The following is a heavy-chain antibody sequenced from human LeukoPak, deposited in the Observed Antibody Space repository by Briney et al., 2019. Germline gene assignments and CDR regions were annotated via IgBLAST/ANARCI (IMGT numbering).Heavy chain of an antibody. CDR3: ARDDWWELLPTRPSPVFDY. Sequence: GGSLRLSCAASGFTFSSYSMNWVRQAPGKGLEWVSYISSSSSTIYYADSVKGRFTISRDNAKNSLYLQMNSLRAEDTAVYYCARDDWWELLPTRPSPVFDYWGQGTLVTVSS. D-gene: IGHD1-26*01. CDR2: ISSSSSTI. V-gene: IGHV3-48*04. J-gene: IGHJ4*02. CDR1: GFTFSSYS.